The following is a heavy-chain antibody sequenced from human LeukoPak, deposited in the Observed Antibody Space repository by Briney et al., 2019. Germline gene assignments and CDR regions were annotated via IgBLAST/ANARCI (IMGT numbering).Heavy chain of an antibody. V-gene: IGHV3-30-3*01. D-gene: IGHD1-26*01. CDR1: GFTFSSYA. J-gene: IGHJ4*02. CDR2: ISYDGSNK. CDR3: ARVSRWEHLDY. Sequence: PGRSLRLSCAASGFTFSSYAMHWVRQASGKGLEWVAVISYDGSNKYYADSVKSRFTISRDNSKNTLYLQMNSLRAEDTAVYYCARVSRWEHLDYWGQGTLVTVSS.